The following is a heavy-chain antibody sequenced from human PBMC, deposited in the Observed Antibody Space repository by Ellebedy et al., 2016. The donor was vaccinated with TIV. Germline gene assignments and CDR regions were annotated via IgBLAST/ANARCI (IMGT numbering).Heavy chain of an antibody. CDR2: INPGGGGT. V-gene: IGHV1-46*01. Sequence: AASVKVSCKTSGYTFTNYYMNWVRQAPGQGLEWMGIINPGGGGTSYAQKFQGRVTMTRDTSTSTVYMELSSLRSEDMAVYYCARDSGRRNSWDTDYWGQGTQVTVSS. CDR1: GYTFTNYY. D-gene: IGHD3-10*01. CDR3: ARDSGRRNSWDTDY. J-gene: IGHJ4*02.